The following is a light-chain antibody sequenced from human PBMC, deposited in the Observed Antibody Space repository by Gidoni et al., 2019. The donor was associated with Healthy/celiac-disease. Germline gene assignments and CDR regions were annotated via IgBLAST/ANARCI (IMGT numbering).Light chain of an antibody. V-gene: IGKV3-11*01. CDR1: QSVSSY. CDR3: QQRSNWPPWT. J-gene: IGKJ1*01. Sequence: DIVLTQSPATLSLSPGERATLSCRASQSVSSYFAWYQQKPGQAPRLLIYDASNRATGTPARFSGGGCAADFTLINSSLEPEDVAVYYCQQRSNWPPWTFXQXTKVEIK. CDR2: DAS.